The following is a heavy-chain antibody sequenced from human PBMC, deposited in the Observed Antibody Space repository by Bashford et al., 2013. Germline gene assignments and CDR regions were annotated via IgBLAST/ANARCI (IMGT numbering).Heavy chain of an antibody. Sequence: VRQAPGKGLEWVSSISSSSSYIYYADSVKGRFTISRDNAKNTLHLQMNSLRAEDTAVYYCAREDLPIFGVVIIGGGYYFDYWGQGTLVTVSS. CDR2: ISSSSSYI. J-gene: IGHJ4*02. V-gene: IGHV3-21*01. D-gene: IGHD3-3*01. CDR3: AREDLPIFGVVIIGGGYYFDY.